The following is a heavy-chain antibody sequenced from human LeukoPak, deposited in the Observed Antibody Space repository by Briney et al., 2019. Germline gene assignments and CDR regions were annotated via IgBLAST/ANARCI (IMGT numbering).Heavy chain of an antibody. V-gene: IGHV1-18*01. CDR2: ISTYNGDT. D-gene: IGHD5/OR15-5a*01. J-gene: IGHJ6*02. CDR1: GYTFTYYA. CDR3: ARFVSPRGQFQLNVYAGMDV. Sequence: ASVKVSCKASGYTFTYYAISWVRQAPGQGLEWMGWISTYNGDTNYAQNLQGRVTMTTDTSTSTAYMELRSLRADDTAVYYCARFVSPRGQFQLNVYAGMDVWGQGTTVTVSS.